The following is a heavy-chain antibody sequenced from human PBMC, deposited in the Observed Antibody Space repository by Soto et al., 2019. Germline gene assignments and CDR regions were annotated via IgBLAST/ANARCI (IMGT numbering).Heavy chain of an antibody. Sequence: GVSLRLSCAASGFTFSSYGMHWFRQAPGKGLEWVAVISYDGSNKYYADSVKGRFTISRDNSKNTLYLQMNSLRAEDTAVYYCARDPLWGTAMVLWYFDLWGRGTLVIVSS. J-gene: IGHJ2*01. CDR1: GFTFSSYG. CDR3: ARDPLWGTAMVLWYFDL. V-gene: IGHV3-30*03. CDR2: ISYDGSNK. D-gene: IGHD5-18*01.